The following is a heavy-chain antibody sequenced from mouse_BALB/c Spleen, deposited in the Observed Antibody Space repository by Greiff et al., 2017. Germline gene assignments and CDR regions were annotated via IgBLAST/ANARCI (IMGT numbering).Heavy chain of an antibody. Sequence: QVQLKESGPGLVQPSQSLSITCTVSGFSLTGYGVHWVRQTPGKGLEWLGVIRSGGSTDYNAAFISRLSISKDNSKSQVFFKMNSLQANDTAIYYCASTMITSYWYFDVWGAGTTVTVSS. D-gene: IGHD2-4*01. CDR2: IRSGGST. CDR1: GFSLTGYG. CDR3: ASTMITSYWYFDV. V-gene: IGHV2-2*02. J-gene: IGHJ1*01.